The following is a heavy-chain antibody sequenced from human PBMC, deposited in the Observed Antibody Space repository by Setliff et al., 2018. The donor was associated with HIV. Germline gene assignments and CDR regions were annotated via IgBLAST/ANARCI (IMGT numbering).Heavy chain of an antibody. V-gene: IGHV4-31*03. D-gene: IGHD2-15*01. CDR3: ARLNVEMFVVMAATPGWFGP. CDR1: GDSISSDAYY. CDR2: ISYSGGS. J-gene: IGHJ5*02. Sequence: PSETLCLTCTVSGDSISSDAYYWSWIRQHPEKGLEWVGYISYSGGSYYNPSLKSRISISLDTSKNQFSLKLRSVTAADTAVYYCARLNVEMFVVMAATPGWFGPWGQRILVTVSS.